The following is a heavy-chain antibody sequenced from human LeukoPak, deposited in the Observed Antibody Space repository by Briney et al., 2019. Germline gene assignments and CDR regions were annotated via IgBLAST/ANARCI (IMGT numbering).Heavy chain of an antibody. CDR1: GYTLTELS. V-gene: IGHV1-24*01. D-gene: IGHD2-15*01. J-gene: IGHJ4*02. CDR3: ATDLVEWVVAATGY. CDR2: FDPEDGET. Sequence: ASVTVSCKVSGYTLTELSMHWVRQAPGKGLEWMGGFDPEDGETIYAQKFQGRVTMTEDTSTDTAYMELSSLRSEDTAAYYCATDLVEWVVAATGYWGQGTLVTVSS.